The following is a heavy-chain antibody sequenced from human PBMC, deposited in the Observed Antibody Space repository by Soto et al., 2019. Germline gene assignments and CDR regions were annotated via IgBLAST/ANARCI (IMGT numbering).Heavy chain of an antibody. D-gene: IGHD3-22*01. Sequence: SETLSLTCTVSGGSISSYDWSWIRQPPGKGLEWIGYIYYSGSTNYNPSLKSRVTISVDTSKNQFSLKLSSVTAADTAVYYCATTYYYDSSWFDPWGQGTLVTVSS. CDR3: ATTYYYDSSWFDP. CDR2: IYYSGST. J-gene: IGHJ5*02. CDR1: GGSISSYD. V-gene: IGHV4-59*01.